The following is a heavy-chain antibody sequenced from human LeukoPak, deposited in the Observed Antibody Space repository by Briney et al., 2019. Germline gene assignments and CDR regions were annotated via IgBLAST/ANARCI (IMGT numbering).Heavy chain of an antibody. CDR1: GFTFSNSA. J-gene: IGHJ4*02. Sequence: SVKVSCKASGFTFSNSAVQWVRQARGQRLEWIGWIVVGSGNTNYAQKLQERVTITRDMSTSTAYMELSSLRSEDTAVYYCTSDPTFYSGRYCFDYWGQGTLVTVSS. CDR2: IVVGSGNT. V-gene: IGHV1-58*01. D-gene: IGHD1-26*01. CDR3: TSDPTFYSGRYCFDY.